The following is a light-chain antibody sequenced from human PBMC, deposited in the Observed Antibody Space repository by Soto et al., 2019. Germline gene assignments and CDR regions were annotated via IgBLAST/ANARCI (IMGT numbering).Light chain of an antibody. CDR3: QTWVTGPPRV. CDR2: LNNDGSH. Sequence: QSVLTQSPSASASLGASVKLTCTLSSGHSTYAIAWHQQQPEKGPRYLMKLNNDGSHTKGDGSPDRFSGSSSGAERYLTISSLKSEDEADYNCQTWVTGPPRVFGGGTKVTVL. CDR1: SGHSTYA. J-gene: IGLJ3*02. V-gene: IGLV4-69*01.